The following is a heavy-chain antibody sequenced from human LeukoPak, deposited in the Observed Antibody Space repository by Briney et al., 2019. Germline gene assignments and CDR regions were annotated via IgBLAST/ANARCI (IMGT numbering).Heavy chain of an antibody. J-gene: IGHJ4*02. Sequence: SETLSLTCTVSGGSISSSSYYWGWIRQPPGKGLEWIGSIYYSGSTYYNPSLKSRVTISVDTSKNQFSLKLSSVTAADTAVYYCARHHYYDSSGYFYFFDYWGQGTLVTVSS. D-gene: IGHD3-22*01. CDR3: ARHHYYDSSGYFYFFDY. V-gene: IGHV4-39*01. CDR2: IYYSGST. CDR1: GGSISSSSYY.